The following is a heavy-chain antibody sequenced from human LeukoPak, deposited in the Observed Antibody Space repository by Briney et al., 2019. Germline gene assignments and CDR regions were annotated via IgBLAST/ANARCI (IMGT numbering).Heavy chain of an antibody. CDR1: GFTVSSNY. Sequence: GGSLRLSCAASGFTVSSNYMSWVRHAPGKGLEWVSVIYSGGSTYYADSVKGRFTISRDNSKNTLYLQMNSLRAEDTAVYYCARARAPNAFDIWGQGTMVTVSS. CDR2: IYSGGST. J-gene: IGHJ3*02. V-gene: IGHV3-53*01. CDR3: ARARAPNAFDI.